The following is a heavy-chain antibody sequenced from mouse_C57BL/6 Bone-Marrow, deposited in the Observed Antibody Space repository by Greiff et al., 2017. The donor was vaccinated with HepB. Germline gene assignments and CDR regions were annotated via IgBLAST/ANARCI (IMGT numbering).Heavy chain of an antibody. CDR3: AKPNLFPTYFDY. J-gene: IGHJ2*01. CDR1: GYTFTSYW. D-gene: IGHD1-1*01. Sequence: QVQLQQPGAELVKPGASVKLSCKASGYTFTSYWMHWVKQRPGQGLEWIGMIHPNSGSTNYNEKFKSKATLTVDKSSSTAYMQLSSLTSEDSAVYYCAKPNLFPTYFDYWGQGTTLTVSS. CDR2: IHPNSGST. V-gene: IGHV1-64*01.